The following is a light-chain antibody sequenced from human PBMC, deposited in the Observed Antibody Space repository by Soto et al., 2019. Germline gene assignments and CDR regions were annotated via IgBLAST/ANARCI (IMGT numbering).Light chain of an antibody. CDR3: QQRSNWPPTWT. Sequence: EIVLPQSPATLSLSPGASATLSGRASQSVSSYLAWYQQKPGQAPRLLIYDASNRATGIPARFSGSGSGTDFTLTISSLEPEDFAVYYCQQRSNWPPTWTVGQGTKVDIK. J-gene: IGKJ1*01. V-gene: IGKV3-11*01. CDR2: DAS. CDR1: QSVSSY.